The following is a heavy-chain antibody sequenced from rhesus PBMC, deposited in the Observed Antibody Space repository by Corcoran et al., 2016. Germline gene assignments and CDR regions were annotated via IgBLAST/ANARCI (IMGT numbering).Heavy chain of an antibody. CDR2: IYGGSGTT. D-gene: IGHD5-36*02. CDR3: ARRLATVTLSYFDY. Sequence: QLQLQESGPGLVKPSETLSLTCAVSGGSISSNWWSWNRQPPGKGLGWIGDIYGGSGTTSYNPSLKSRVTISTDTSKNQFSLKLSSVTAADTAVYYCARRLATVTLSYFDYWGQGVLVTVSS. V-gene: IGHV4-147*01. CDR1: GGSISSNW. J-gene: IGHJ4*01.